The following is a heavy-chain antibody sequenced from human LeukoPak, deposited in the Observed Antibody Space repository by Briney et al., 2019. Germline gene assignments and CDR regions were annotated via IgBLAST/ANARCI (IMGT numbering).Heavy chain of an antibody. V-gene: IGHV1-69*13. CDR1: GGTFSSYA. Sequence: GASVKVSCKASGGTFSSYAISWVRQAPGQGLEWMGGIIPIFGTANYAQKFQGRVTITADESTSTAYMELSSLRSEDTAVYYCAYSSSGRESFDYWGQGTLVTVSS. D-gene: IGHD6-6*01. CDR2: IIPIFGTA. J-gene: IGHJ4*02. CDR3: AYSSSGRESFDY.